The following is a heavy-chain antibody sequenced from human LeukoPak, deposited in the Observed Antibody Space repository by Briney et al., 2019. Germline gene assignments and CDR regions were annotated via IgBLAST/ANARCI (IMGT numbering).Heavy chain of an antibody. J-gene: IGHJ4*02. CDR2: IRSKAYGATT. CDR1: GFTFGDYG. D-gene: IGHD6-19*01. Sequence: PGRSLRLSCTASGFTFGDYGMSWVRQAPGKVLEWVGFIRSKAYGATTEYAASVKGRFTISRDDSKNIAYLQMNGLKTEDIAVYYCTRVGPSGGLWGFLDYWGQGTLVTVSS. V-gene: IGHV3-49*04. CDR3: TRVGPSGGLWGFLDY.